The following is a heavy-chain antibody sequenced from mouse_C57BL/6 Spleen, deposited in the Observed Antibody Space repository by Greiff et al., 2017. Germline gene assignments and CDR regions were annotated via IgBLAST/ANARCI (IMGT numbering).Heavy chain of an antibody. Sequence: QVQLQQPGAELVKPGASVKLSCKASGYTFTSYWMHWVKQRPGQGLEWIGMIHPNSGSTNYNEKFKSKATLTVDKSSSTAYMQLSSLTSGDSAVYYCAGRRKDYDAEYYFDYWGQGTALTVSS. CDR3: AGRRKDYDAEYYFDY. CDR1: GYTFTSYW. V-gene: IGHV1-64*01. D-gene: IGHD2-4*01. CDR2: IHPNSGST. J-gene: IGHJ2*01.